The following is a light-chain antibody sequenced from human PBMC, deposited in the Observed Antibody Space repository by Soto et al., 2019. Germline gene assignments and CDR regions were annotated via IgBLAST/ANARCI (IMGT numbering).Light chain of an antibody. CDR1: QSVSSY. V-gene: IGKV3-11*01. Sequence: EIVLTQSPATLSLSPGERVTLSCRASQSVSSYLAWYQQKPGQAPRLLIYDASNRATGIPARFSGSGSETEFTLTISSLQAEDSAVYYCQQRSNWPRTFGQGTKVDI. CDR3: QQRSNWPRT. J-gene: IGKJ1*01. CDR2: DAS.